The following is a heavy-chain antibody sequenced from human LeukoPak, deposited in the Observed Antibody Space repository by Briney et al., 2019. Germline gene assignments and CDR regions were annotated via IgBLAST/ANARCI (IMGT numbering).Heavy chain of an antibody. Sequence: GSLRLSCAASGFTFSNYWINWVRQAPGRGLEWVADINQDGSEKYYVDSVKGRFTISRDNAKDSLYLQMSSLRAEDTAVYYCARTYRNGDNLCSVYWGQGTLVTVSS. J-gene: IGHJ4*02. CDR1: GFTFSNYW. V-gene: IGHV3-7*01. D-gene: IGHD5-24*01. CDR2: INQDGSEK. CDR3: ARTYRNGDNLCSVY.